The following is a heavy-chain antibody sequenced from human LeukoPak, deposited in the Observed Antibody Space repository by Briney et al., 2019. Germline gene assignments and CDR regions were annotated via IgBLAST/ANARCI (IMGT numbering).Heavy chain of an antibody. CDR1: GGSISSHY. D-gene: IGHD6-6*01. Sequence: PSETLSLTFTVFGGSISSHYWSWIRQPPGKGLEWIGDIYYSGSTNYNPSLESRVTISVDTSKSHFSLQLSSVTAADTAVYYCARHSSSSGWFDPWGQGTLVTVSS. J-gene: IGHJ5*02. CDR3: ARHSSSSGWFDP. V-gene: IGHV4-59*11. CDR2: IYYSGST.